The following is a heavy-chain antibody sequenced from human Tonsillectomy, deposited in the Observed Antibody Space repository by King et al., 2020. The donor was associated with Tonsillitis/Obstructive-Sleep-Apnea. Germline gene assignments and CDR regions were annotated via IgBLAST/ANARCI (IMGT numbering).Heavy chain of an antibody. Sequence: VQLVESGGGLVQPGGSLRLSCAASGFTFSSYWMHWVRQAPGKGLVWVSRINSDGSSTNYADSVKGRFTISRENAKNTLYLQMNSLRAEETAVYYCAREDPTGKIDYWDQGTLVTVSS. CDR1: GFTFSSYW. J-gene: IGHJ4*02. CDR3: AREDPTGKIDY. V-gene: IGHV3-74*01. D-gene: IGHD2-8*02. CDR2: INSDGSST.